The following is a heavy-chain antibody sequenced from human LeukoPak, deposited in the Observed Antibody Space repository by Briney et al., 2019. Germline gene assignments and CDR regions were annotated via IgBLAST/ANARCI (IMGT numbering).Heavy chain of an antibody. D-gene: IGHD5-18*01. CDR3: ASHVDTAMVSDYFDS. V-gene: IGHV3-11*01. Sequence: GGSLRLSCGASAFTFSDYYMSWIRQAPGKGLEWVSHISSSGSIIYYADSVKGRFTISRDNAKNSLYLQMNSLRAEDTAVYYCASHVDTAMVSDYFDSWGQGTQVTVSS. CDR2: ISSSGSII. CDR1: AFTFSDYY. J-gene: IGHJ4*02.